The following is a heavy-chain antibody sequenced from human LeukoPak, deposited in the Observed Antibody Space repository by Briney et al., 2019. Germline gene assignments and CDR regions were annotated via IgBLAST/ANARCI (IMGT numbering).Heavy chain of an antibody. J-gene: IGHJ2*01. CDR3: AKDRDWGIRRPIEYFDL. Sequence: GGSLRLSCAASGFTFSSFGMHWVRQAPGKGLEWVAFIRYDGSTKYYADSVKGRFTISRDNSKNTLYLQMNSLRVEDTAVYYCAKDRDWGIRRPIEYFDLWGRGTLVTVSS. CDR1: GFTFSSFG. CDR2: IRYDGSTK. V-gene: IGHV3-30*02. D-gene: IGHD3-16*01.